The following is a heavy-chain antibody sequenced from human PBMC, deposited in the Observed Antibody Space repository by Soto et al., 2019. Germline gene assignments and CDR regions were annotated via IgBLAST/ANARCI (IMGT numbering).Heavy chain of an antibody. J-gene: IGHJ6*02. Sequence: FLRLSCAASGFTISNYGMHWVRQAPGKGLEWVAVISYDGTITYYADSVKGRFTISRDNSKNTLYLQMNSLRTEDTAVYYCATTRVGPCSSSICFSGIFDGMDVWGQGTTVTVSS. CDR3: ATTRVGPCSSSICFSGIFDGMDV. V-gene: IGHV3-30-3*01. D-gene: IGHD2-2*01. CDR1: GFTISNYG. CDR2: ISYDGTIT.